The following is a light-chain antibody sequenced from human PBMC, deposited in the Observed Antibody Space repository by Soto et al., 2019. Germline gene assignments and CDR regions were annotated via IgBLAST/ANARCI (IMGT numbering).Light chain of an antibody. CDR1: QSFSSY. CDR2: SAS. CDR3: QQSYSTPIT. V-gene: IGKV1-39*01. Sequence: DIQMTQSPSSLSASVGNRVTITCRASQSFSSYLNWYQQKPGKAPKLLIYSASSLQSGVPSRFSGSGSGTDFTFTISSLQPEDFATYYCQQSYSTPITFGQGTHWRL. J-gene: IGKJ5*01.